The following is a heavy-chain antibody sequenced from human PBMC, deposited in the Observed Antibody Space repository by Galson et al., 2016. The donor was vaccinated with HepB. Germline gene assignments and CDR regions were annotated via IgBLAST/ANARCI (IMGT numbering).Heavy chain of an antibody. CDR3: ARGVLLYVGDQNYYMDV. V-gene: IGHV4-4*07. Sequence: SETLSLTCTVSGVSISGYYWSWIRRPAGKGLEWIGRIYSSGSTSYSPSLESRAIMSVDTSRNQISLSMSSVTAADTAVYYCARGVLLYVGDQNYYMDVWGKGTTVTASS. CDR1: GVSISGYY. J-gene: IGHJ6*03. D-gene: IGHD3-10*01. CDR2: IYSSGST.